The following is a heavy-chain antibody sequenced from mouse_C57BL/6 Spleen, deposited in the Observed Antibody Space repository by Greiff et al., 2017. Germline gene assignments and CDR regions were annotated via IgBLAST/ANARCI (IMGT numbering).Heavy chain of an antibody. CDR3: ARESPIYYGNGGFAY. CDR1: GYAFSSYW. CDR2: IYPGDGDT. J-gene: IGHJ3*01. V-gene: IGHV1-80*01. Sequence: QVQLQQSGAELVKPGASVKISCKASGYAFSSYWMNWVKQRPGKGLEWIGQIYPGDGDTNYNGKFKGKATLTADKSSSTAYMQLSSLTSEDSAVYFCARESPIYYGNGGFAYWGQGTLVTVSA. D-gene: IGHD2-1*01.